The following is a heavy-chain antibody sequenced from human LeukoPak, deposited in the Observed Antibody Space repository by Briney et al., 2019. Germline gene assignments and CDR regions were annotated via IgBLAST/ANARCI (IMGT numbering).Heavy chain of an antibody. D-gene: IGHD6-19*01. CDR2: ISAYNGVT. V-gene: IGHV1-18*01. CDR3: GRYGGGGSGWYSDRTMDV. CDR1: GFNFVNYG. Sequence: ASVKASCKASGFNFVNYGFSWVRQAPGQGLEWMGWISAYNGVTNYAQNLQDRVTLTTDTSTNTAYMELGSLRYDDTAIYYCGRYGGGGSGWYSDRTMDVWGQGTTVIVSS. J-gene: IGHJ6*02.